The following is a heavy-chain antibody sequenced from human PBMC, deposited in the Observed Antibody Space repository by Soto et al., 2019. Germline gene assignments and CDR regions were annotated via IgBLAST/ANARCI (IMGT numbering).Heavy chain of an antibody. CDR2: ISYHGFNK. CDR1: GFTFSTYA. CDR3: ARALTKDTSMVLDSFHI. Sequence: QVQLVESGGGVVQSGRSLRPSCAASGFTFSTYAMYWVRQAPGKGLEWVAVISYHGFNKFYADSVKGRFTISRDNSRNTLYLQMDSLRPEDTAVYYCARALTKDTSMVLDSFHIWGQGTKVTVSS. D-gene: IGHD5-18*01. V-gene: IGHV3-30-3*01. J-gene: IGHJ3*02.